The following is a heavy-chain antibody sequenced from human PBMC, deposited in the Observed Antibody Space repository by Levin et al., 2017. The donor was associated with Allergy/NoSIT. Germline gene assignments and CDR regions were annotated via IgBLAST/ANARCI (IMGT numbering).Heavy chain of an antibody. V-gene: IGHV3-21*01. CDR1: GFTFNSYI. Sequence: GESLKISCSASGFTFNSYIMNWVRQAPGKGLEWISFIITNGAYIFYAHSVRGRFTISRDNAKWSLFLQMSSLRADDTAIYYCARGPKVWGQGTPVTVSS. J-gene: IGHJ4*02. CDR3: ARGPKV. CDR2: IITNGAYI.